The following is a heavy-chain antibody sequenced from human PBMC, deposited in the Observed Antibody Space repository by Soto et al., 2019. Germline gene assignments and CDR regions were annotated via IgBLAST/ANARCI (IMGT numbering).Heavy chain of an antibody. CDR1: GFTFSSYA. J-gene: IGHJ5*02. CDR2: ISYDGSNK. Sequence: LRLSCAASGFTFSSYAMHWVRQAPGKGLEWVAVISYDGSNKYYADSVKGRFTISRDNSKNTLYLQMNSLRAEDTAVYYCARDKRPDSSGYYYTADWFDPWGQGTLVTVSS. CDR3: ARDKRPDSSGYYYTADWFDP. D-gene: IGHD3-22*01. V-gene: IGHV3-30-3*01.